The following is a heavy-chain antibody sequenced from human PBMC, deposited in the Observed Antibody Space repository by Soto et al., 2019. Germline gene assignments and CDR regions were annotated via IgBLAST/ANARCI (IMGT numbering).Heavy chain of an antibody. CDR1: RYTFPTSY. V-gene: IGHV1-8*01. J-gene: IGHJ5*02. CDR3: PRGASP. Sequence: QVQLVQSGAEVKKPGASVRVSCEASRYTFPTSYINWVRQAAGQGLEWMGWMNLDSGNTGYAQKFQGRITLTRRTSMGRAYPELSSLNSDDSAVYYCPRGASPWGQGTLVTVSS. CDR2: MNLDSGNT.